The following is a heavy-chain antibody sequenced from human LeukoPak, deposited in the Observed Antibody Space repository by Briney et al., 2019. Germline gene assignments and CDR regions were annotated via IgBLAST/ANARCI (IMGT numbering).Heavy chain of an antibody. CDR2: INHSGST. CDR1: GFTFSRHW. V-gene: IGHV4-34*01. J-gene: IGHJ4*02. CDR3: ARGRPVAGTSSFDY. Sequence: GSLRLSCAASGFTFSRHWMNWVRQPPGKGLEWIGEINHSGSTNYNPSLKSRVTISVDTSKNQFSLKPSSVTAADTAVYYCARGRPVAGTSSFDYWGQGTLVTVSS. D-gene: IGHD6-19*01.